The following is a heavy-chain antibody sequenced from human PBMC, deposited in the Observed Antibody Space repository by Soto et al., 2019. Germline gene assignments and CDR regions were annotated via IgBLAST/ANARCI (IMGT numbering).Heavy chain of an antibody. V-gene: IGHV4-34*01. D-gene: IGHD2-21*02. CDR1: GGSFSGYY. Sequence: SETLSLTCAVYGGSFSGYYWSWIRQPPGKGLEWIGEINHSGSTNYNPSLKSRVTISVDTSKNQFSLKLSSVTAADTAVYYCARGLTYCGGDCYSGFDYWGQGTLVTVSS. CDR3: ARGLTYCGGDCYSGFDY. J-gene: IGHJ4*02. CDR2: INHSGST.